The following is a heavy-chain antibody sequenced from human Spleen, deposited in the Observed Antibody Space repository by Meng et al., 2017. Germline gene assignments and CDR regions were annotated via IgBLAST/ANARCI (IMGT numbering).Heavy chain of an antibody. CDR1: GGSISSSSNY. CDR3: VRSSAWVRTGFDP. J-gene: IGHJ5*02. CDR2: IYYSGST. Sequence: QLQLQESGPGLGKPSETLSLTCTVSGGSISSSSNYWGWIRQPPGKGLEWIGSIYYSGSTYYNPSPKSRVTISVDTSKSQFSLKLTSVTAADTAVYFCVRSSAWVRTGFDPWGQGTLVTVSS. D-gene: IGHD3-22*01. V-gene: IGHV4-39*01.